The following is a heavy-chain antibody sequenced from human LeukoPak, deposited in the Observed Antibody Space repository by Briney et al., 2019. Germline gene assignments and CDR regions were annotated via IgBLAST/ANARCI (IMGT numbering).Heavy chain of an antibody. CDR1: GGSISSSSYY. D-gene: IGHD6-13*01. CDR2: IYYSGST. J-gene: IGHJ5*02. CDR3: ARALAAAGGYNWFDP. V-gene: IGHV4-39*07. Sequence: SETLCLTCTVSGGSISSSSYYWGWIRQPPGKGLEWIGSIYYSGSTYYNPSLKSRVTISVDTSKNQFSLKLSSVTAADTAVYYCARALAAAGGYNWFDPWGQGPLVIVTA.